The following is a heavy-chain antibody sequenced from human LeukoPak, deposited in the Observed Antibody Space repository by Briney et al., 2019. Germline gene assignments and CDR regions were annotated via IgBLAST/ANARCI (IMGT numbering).Heavy chain of an antibody. CDR3: AREDSYAAAFDY. J-gene: IGHJ4*02. V-gene: IGHV1-69*04. Sequence: ASVKVSCKASGGTFSIYAISWVRQAPGQGLEWMGRIIPILGIANYAQKFQGRVTITADKSTSTAYMELSSLRSEDTAVYYCAREDSYAAAFDYWGQGTLVTVSS. CDR1: GGTFSIYA. CDR2: IIPILGIA. D-gene: IGHD5-18*01.